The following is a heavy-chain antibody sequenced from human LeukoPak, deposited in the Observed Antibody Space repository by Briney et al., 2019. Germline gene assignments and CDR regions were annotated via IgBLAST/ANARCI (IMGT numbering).Heavy chain of an antibody. V-gene: IGHV3-7*04. CDR2: IKQDGSEK. D-gene: IGHD4-17*01. J-gene: IGHJ2*01. Sequence: GGSLRLSCAASGFTFSNFWMSWVRQAPGKGLEWVANIKQDGSEKHYVDSVKGRFTISRDNAKNSLYLQMNSLRAEDTAVYYCARATPYDWHFGLWGRGTLVIVSS. CDR3: ARATPYDWHFGL. CDR1: GFTFSNFW.